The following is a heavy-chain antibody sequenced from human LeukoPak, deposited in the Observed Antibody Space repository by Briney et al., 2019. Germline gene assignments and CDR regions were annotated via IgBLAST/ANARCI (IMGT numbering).Heavy chain of an antibody. J-gene: IGHJ5*01. CDR3: ARDRGSSGWQNWFDW. Sequence: GGSLRLSCAASGFTFSSYSMNWVRQAPGEGREWVSSISSSSSYIYYADSVKGRFTITRDNAKNSLYLQMNSLRAEDTAVYYCARDRGSSGWQNWFDWWGQGTLVTVSS. V-gene: IGHV3-21*01. CDR2: ISSSSSYI. CDR1: GFTFSSYS. D-gene: IGHD6-19*01.